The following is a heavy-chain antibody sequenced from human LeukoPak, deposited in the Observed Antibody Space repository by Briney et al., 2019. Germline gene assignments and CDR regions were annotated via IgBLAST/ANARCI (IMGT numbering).Heavy chain of an antibody. Sequence: GGSLRLSCVASGFTFSSYGNHWVRQAPGKGLEWVAFIRYDGSNKYYADSVKGRFTISRDNSKNTLYLQVNSLRAEDTAVYYCAKRDGLIAAAEFDYYYYYMDVWGKGTTVTVSS. CDR3: AKRDGLIAAAEFDYYYYYMDV. V-gene: IGHV3-30*02. CDR2: IRYDGSNK. J-gene: IGHJ6*03. D-gene: IGHD6-13*01. CDR1: GFTFSSYG.